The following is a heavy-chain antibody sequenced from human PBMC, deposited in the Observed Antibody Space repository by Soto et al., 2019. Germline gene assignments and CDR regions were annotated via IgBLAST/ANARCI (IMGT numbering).Heavy chain of an antibody. D-gene: IGHD5-18*01. CDR2: ISYHGFNK. CDR3: ARALTKDTSMVLDSFHI. CDR1: GFTFITYA. Sequence: WGSLRRSCSCFGFTFITYAMYWLGQAPGNWLEWVAVISYHGFNKFYAYSVKGRFTSARDNSRHTLYLQMDSLRPEDTPVYYCARALTKDTSMVLDSFHIWGQGTKVTVSS. V-gene: IGHV3-30-3*01. J-gene: IGHJ3*02.